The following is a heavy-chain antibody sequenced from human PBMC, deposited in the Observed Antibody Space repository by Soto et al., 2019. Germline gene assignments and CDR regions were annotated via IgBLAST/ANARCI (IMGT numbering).Heavy chain of an antibody. V-gene: IGHV4-31*03. D-gene: IGHD3-9*01. Sequence: SETLSLTCTVSGGSLSSGGYYWSWIRQHPGKGLEWIGYIYYSGSTYYNPSLKSRVTISVDTSKNQFSLKLSSVTAADTAVYYCARAETYYDILTGYPYYCYGMDVWGQGTTVTVSS. CDR1: GGSLSSGGYY. J-gene: IGHJ6*02. CDR2: IYYSGST. CDR3: ARAETYYDILTGYPYYCYGMDV.